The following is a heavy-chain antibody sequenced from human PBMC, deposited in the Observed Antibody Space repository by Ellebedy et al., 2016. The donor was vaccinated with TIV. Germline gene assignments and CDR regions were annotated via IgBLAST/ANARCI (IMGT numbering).Heavy chain of an antibody. D-gene: IGHD4-17*01. CDR1: GFSFRSYW. Sequence: GGSLRLSCAASGFSFRSYWMSWVRQAPGKGLEWVANIKQDGSEVCHVDSVRGRFTISRDNAKNSLYLQMNSLRAEDTAVYYCVTDGSYGDYLSPTHAFVTWGQGTMVTVSS. V-gene: IGHV3-7*01. J-gene: IGHJ3*02. CDR3: VTDGSYGDYLSPTHAFVT. CDR2: IKQDGSEV.